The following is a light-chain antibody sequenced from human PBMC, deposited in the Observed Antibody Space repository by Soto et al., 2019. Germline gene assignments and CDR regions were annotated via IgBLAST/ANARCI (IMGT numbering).Light chain of an antibody. Sequence: QSALTQPASVSGSPGQSITISCTGSSSDVGGYNYVSWYQQHPGKAPKLMIYEVSNRPSGISNRFSGSKSGNTASLTLSGLQAEDEADYYCSSYTSNRAYVFGTGTKLTVL. CDR3: SSYTSNRAYV. CDR2: EVS. V-gene: IGLV2-14*01. CDR1: SSDVGGYNY. J-gene: IGLJ1*01.